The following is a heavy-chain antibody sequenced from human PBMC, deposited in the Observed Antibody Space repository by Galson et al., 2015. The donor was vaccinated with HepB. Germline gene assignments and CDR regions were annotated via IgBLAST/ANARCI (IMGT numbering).Heavy chain of an antibody. CDR2: IYYSGST. J-gene: IGHJ5*02. CDR3: ARHGSTVTTSLWFDP. D-gene: IGHD4-17*01. V-gene: IGHV4-59*08. Sequence: LTCTVSGGSISSYYWSWIRQPPGKGLEWIGYIYYSGSTNYNPSLKSRVTISVDTSKNQFSLELSSVTAADTAVYYCARHGSTVTTSLWFDPWGQGTLVTVSS. CDR1: GGSISSYY.